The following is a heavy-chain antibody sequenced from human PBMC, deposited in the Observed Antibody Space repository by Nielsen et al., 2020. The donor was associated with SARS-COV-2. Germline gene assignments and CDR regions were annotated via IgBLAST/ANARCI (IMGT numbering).Heavy chain of an antibody. CDR2: ISSNGGST. Sequence: GESLKISCAASGFTFSSYAMHWVRQAPGKGLEYVSAISSNGGSTYYANSVKGRFTISRDNAKNSLYLQMNSLRDEDTAVYYCARENTVVPYIDYWGQGTLVTVSS. D-gene: IGHD4-23*01. V-gene: IGHV3-64*01. CDR3: ARENTVVPYIDY. CDR1: GFTFSSYA. J-gene: IGHJ4*02.